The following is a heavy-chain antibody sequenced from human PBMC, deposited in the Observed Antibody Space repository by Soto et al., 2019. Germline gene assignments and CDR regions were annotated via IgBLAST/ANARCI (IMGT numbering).Heavy chain of an antibody. CDR3: ARPRVAVAGTGVDY. J-gene: IGHJ4*02. CDR1: GYSFSSYW. V-gene: IGHV5-51*01. Sequence: GESLKICCKGAGYSFSSYWIGGVRQMRGKGLGWRCIIDPADSDTRHTPSFQGQVTISADKSISTAYLQWSSLKASDTDMYYCARPRVAVAGTGVDYWGQGTLVTVSS. D-gene: IGHD6-19*01. CDR2: IDPADSDT.